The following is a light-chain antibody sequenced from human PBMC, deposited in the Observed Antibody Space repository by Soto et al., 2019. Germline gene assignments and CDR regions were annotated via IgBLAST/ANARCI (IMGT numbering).Light chain of an antibody. CDR1: SSDIGGYNY. Sequence: QSVLTQPASVSGSPGQSITISCAGTSSDIGGYNYVSWYQQHPGKAPKLMTYDVSNRPSGVSDRFSGSKSGNTASLTISGLQAEDEAIYYCSSYTDTSAHGVFGGGTKLTVL. CDR3: SSYTDTSAHGV. V-gene: IGLV2-14*03. CDR2: DVS. J-gene: IGLJ3*02.